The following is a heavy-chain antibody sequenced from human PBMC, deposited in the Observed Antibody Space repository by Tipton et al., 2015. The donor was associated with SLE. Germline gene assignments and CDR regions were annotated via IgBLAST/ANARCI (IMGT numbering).Heavy chain of an antibody. V-gene: IGHV4-34*01. CDR2: INHSGRT. CDR1: GGSFSGYS. J-gene: IGHJ3*02. Sequence: TLSLTCAVYGGSFSGYSWSWIRQPPGRGLEWIGEINHSGRTNYKSSLKSRVTISVDTSKNQFSLKLSSVTAADTAVYYCARGIGAFDIWGQGTMVTVSS. CDR3: ARGIGAFDI.